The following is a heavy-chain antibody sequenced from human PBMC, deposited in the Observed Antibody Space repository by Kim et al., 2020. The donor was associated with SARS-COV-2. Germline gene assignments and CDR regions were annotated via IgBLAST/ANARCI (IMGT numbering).Heavy chain of an antibody. CDR1: GGTFSSYA. J-gene: IGHJ5*02. CDR2: IIPIFGTA. D-gene: IGHD4-17*01. CDR3: ARGHFYGDSGRSWFDP. Sequence: SVKVSCKASGGTFSSYAISWVRQAPGQGLEWMGGIIPIFGTANYAQKFQGRVTITADESTSTAYMELSSLRSEDTAVYYCARGHFYGDSGRSWFDPWGQGTLVTVSS. V-gene: IGHV1-69*13.